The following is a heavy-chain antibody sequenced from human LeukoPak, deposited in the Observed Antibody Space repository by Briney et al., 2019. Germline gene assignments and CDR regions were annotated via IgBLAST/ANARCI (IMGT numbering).Heavy chain of an antibody. D-gene: IGHD3-10*01. CDR2: IHYSGST. J-gene: IGHJ4*02. Sequence: PSETLSLTCTVSGGSISSSSYYWGWIRQPPGKGLEWIGSIHYSGSTNYNPSLKSRVTISVDTSKNQFSLKLSPVTSADTAVYYCARVLMVRGVLDYWGQGTLVTVSS. CDR3: ARVLMVRGVLDY. CDR1: GGSISSSSYY. V-gene: IGHV4-39*07.